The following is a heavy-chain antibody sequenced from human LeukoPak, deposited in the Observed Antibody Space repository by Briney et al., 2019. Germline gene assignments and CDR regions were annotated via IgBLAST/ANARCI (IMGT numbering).Heavy chain of an antibody. Sequence: SETLSLTCTVSGGSISSYYWSWIRQPPGKGLEWIGSIYYSGSTYYNPSLKSRVTISVDTSKNQFSLKLSSVTAADTAVYYCARFFGSYYGGGWYYFDYWGQGTLVTVSS. CDR1: GGSISSYY. CDR3: ARFFGSYYGGGWYYFDY. J-gene: IGHJ4*02. D-gene: IGHD1-26*01. V-gene: IGHV4-39*01. CDR2: IYYSGST.